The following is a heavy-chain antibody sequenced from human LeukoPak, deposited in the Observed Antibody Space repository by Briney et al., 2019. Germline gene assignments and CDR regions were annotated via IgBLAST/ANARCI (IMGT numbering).Heavy chain of an antibody. Sequence: GRSLRLSCAASGFTFDDYAMHWVRQAPGKGLEWVSGISWDSGSIGYADSVKGRFTISRDNAKNSLYLQMNSLRAEDTALYYCVGGIHLFDYWGQGTLVTVSS. D-gene: IGHD1-26*01. J-gene: IGHJ4*02. CDR1: GFTFDDYA. CDR2: ISWDSGSI. V-gene: IGHV3-9*01. CDR3: VGGIHLFDY.